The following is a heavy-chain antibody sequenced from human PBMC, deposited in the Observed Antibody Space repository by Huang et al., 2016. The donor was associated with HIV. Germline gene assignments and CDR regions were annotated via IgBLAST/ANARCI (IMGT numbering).Heavy chain of an antibody. Sequence: QLQLQESGSGLVKPSQTLSLTCAVSGDSISSGGYSWSWIRQPPGKGLEWIGYIYHSGSTSYNPSLKRRGTISIDRSKNQFSLKLNSVTAADTAVYYCARTTVVTPFPEYFQHWGQGTLVTVSS. J-gene: IGHJ1*01. CDR2: IYHSGST. D-gene: IGHD4-17*01. CDR3: ARTTVVTPFPEYFQH. CDR1: GDSISSGGYS. V-gene: IGHV4-30-2*01.